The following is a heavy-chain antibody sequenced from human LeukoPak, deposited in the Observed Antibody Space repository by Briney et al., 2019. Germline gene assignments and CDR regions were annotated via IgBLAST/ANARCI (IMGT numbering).Heavy chain of an antibody. CDR1: AFTFSSYS. CDR2: ISSSGSYI. V-gene: IGHV3-21*01. CDR3: ARGSGVQVWSSLDY. J-gene: IGHJ4*02. Sequence: GGSLRLSCAASAFTFSSYSMSWVRQAPGKGLEWASSISSSGSYIYHADSVKGQFTISRDNAKNSLHLQMNSLRAEDTAVYYCARGSGVQVWSSLDYWGQGTLVTVSS. D-gene: IGHD5-18*01.